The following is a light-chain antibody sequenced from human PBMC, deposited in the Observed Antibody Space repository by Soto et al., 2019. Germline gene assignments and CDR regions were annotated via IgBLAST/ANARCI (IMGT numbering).Light chain of an antibody. CDR2: EVN. Sequence: QSALTQPPSASGSPGQSVAMSCTGTTSDIGGYDYVSWYQQHPGKAPKLMIYEVNKRPSGVPDRFSGSKSGNTASLTVSGLQAEDEADYYCSSHGGNSPYVFGTGTKVTVL. V-gene: IGLV2-8*01. CDR1: TSDIGGYDY. J-gene: IGLJ1*01. CDR3: SSHGGNSPYV.